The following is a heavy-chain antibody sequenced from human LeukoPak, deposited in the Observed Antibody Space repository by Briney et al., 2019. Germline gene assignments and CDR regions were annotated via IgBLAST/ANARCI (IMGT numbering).Heavy chain of an antibody. J-gene: IGHJ4*02. Sequence: PGGSLGLSCTASGFTFSDHAMHWVRQAPGKGLEWVTVISYHARDQFYADSVKGRFTVSRDNSRNTLYLQMNSLRTEDSAVYYCAAQPCINGICYLDYWGQGTLVTVSS. CDR3: AAQPCINGICYLDY. CDR2: ISYHARDQ. V-gene: IGHV3-30*04. CDR1: GFTFSDHA. D-gene: IGHD2-8*01.